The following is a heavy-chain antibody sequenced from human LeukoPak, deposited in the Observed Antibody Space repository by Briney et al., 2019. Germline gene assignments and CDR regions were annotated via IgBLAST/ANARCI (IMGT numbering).Heavy chain of an antibody. CDR2: ISHDGSTK. Sequence: PGRSLRLSCAASGFTFSSYGMYWVRQAPGKGLEWVAVISHDGSTKYYADSVKGRFTISRDNSKNTLYLEMYSLRAEDTAVYYCAKVRGCSDGSCYIKYGMDVWGQGTTVTVSS. CDR1: GFTFSSYG. V-gene: IGHV3-30*18. J-gene: IGHJ6*02. CDR3: AKVRGCSDGSCYIKYGMDV. D-gene: IGHD2-15*01.